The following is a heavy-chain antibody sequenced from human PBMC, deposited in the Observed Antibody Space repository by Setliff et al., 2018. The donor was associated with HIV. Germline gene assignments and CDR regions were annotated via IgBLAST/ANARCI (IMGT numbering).Heavy chain of an antibody. CDR1: GFTFSTYW. CDR3: ARDFYGSGSPPCGY. Sequence: GGSLRLSCAASGFTFSTYWMSWVRQAPGKGLEWVANIKQDGSEMYYVDSVKGRFTISRDNAKNSLFLQIKSLRAEDTGVYYCARDFYGSGSPPCGYWGQGTLVTVSS. CDR2: IKQDGSEM. V-gene: IGHV3-7*01. D-gene: IGHD3-10*01. J-gene: IGHJ4*02.